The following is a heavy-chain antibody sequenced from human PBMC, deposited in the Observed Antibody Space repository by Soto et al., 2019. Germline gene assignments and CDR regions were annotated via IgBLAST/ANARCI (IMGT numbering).Heavy chain of an antibody. CDR2: IWYDGSNK. J-gene: IGHJ4*02. D-gene: IGHD6-13*01. CDR1: GFTFSSYG. V-gene: IGHV3-33*01. CDR3: ARFSSSWYGRIDY. Sequence: QVQLVESGGGVVQPGRSLRLSCAASGFTFSSYGMHWVRQAPGKGLEWVAVIWYDGSNKYYADSVKGRFTISRDNSKKTLYLQMNSLRAEGTAVYYCARFSSSWYGRIDYWGQGTLVTVSS.